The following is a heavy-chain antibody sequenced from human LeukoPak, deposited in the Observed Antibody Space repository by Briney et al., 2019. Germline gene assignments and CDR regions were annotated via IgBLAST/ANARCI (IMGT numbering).Heavy chain of an antibody. D-gene: IGHD1-26*01. CDR3: VREIVSGSYYAVFDC. CDR2: IWYDGSNK. CDR1: GFTFSSYG. Sequence: GGSLRLSCAASGFTFSSYGMHWVRQAPGKGLEWVAVIWYDGSNKYYADSVKGRFTISRDNSKNTLYLQMNSLRAEDTAVYYCVREIVSGSYYAVFDCWGQGTLVTVSS. V-gene: IGHV3-33*01. J-gene: IGHJ4*02.